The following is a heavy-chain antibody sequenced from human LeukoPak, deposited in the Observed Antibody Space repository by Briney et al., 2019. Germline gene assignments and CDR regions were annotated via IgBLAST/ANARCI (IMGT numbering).Heavy chain of an antibody. CDR1: GFTFNNYA. Sequence: GGSLRLSCAASGFTFNNYAMTWVRQAPGKGLEWVSGISGSGGTTYYADSVKGRFTISRDNSKNTLYLQMNSLRAEDTAVYYCATKDWEYRDNWGQGTLVTVSS. D-gene: IGHD1-26*01. CDR2: ISGSGGTT. CDR3: ATKDWEYRDN. J-gene: IGHJ4*02. V-gene: IGHV3-23*01.